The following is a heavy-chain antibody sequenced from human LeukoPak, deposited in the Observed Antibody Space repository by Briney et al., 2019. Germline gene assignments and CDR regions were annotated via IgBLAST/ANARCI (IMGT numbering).Heavy chain of an antibody. V-gene: IGHV3-64*01. J-gene: IGHJ3*02. CDR2: ISSNGGST. CDR3: ARGQVGALNDAFDI. CDR1: GFTFSSYA. Sequence: PGGSLRLSCAASGFTFSSYAMHWVRQAPGKGLEYVSGISSNGGSTYYANSVKGRFTISRDSSKNTLYLQMGSLRAEDMAVYYCARGQVGALNDAFDIWGQGTMVTVSS. D-gene: IGHD1-26*01.